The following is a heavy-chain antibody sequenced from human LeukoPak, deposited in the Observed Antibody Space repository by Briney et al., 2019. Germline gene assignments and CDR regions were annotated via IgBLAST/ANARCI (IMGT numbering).Heavy chain of an antibody. CDR2: IIPIFGTA. V-gene: IGHV1-69*13. Sequence: SVKVSCKASGGTFSSYAISWVRQAPGRGLEWMGGIIPIFGTANYAQKFQGRVTITADESTSTAYMELSSLRSEDTAVYYCARDHYGEPNNWFDPWGQGTLVTVSS. CDR1: GGTFSSYA. D-gene: IGHD4-17*01. CDR3: ARDHYGEPNNWFDP. J-gene: IGHJ5*02.